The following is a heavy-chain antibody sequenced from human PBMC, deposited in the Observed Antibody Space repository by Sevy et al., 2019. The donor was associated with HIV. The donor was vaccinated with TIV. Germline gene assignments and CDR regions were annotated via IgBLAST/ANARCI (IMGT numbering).Heavy chain of an antibody. D-gene: IGHD6-6*01. CDR2: IWYDGSNK. J-gene: IGHJ6*02. CDR3: ARGLAALPGYYYGMDV. CDR1: GFTFSSYG. V-gene: IGHV3-33*01. Sequence: LSCAASGFTFSSYGMHWVRQAPGKGLEWVAVIWYDGSNKYYADSVKGRITISRDNSKNTFHLQMSSLRLEDTGVYYCARGLAALPGYYYGMDVWGQGTTVTVSS.